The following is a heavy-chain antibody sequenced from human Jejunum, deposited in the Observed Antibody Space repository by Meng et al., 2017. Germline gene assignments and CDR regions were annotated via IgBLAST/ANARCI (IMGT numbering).Heavy chain of an antibody. D-gene: IGHD3-3*01. V-gene: IGHV4-39*01. Sequence: QLQLQESGPGLVKPSETLSLTCTVSGDSISSSSYYWGWIRQPAGKGLEWIGSMYYSGGTYYNPSLKSRVTISVDASKNQFSLKLSSVTAADTAVYYCARSFWNYYYIDYWGQGALVTVSS. CDR1: GDSISSSSYY. CDR2: MYYSGGT. CDR3: ARSFWNYYYIDY. J-gene: IGHJ4*02.